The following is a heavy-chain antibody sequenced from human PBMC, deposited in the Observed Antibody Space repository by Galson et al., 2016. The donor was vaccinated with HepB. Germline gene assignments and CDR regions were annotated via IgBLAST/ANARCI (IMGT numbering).Heavy chain of an antibody. D-gene: IGHD3-10*01. J-gene: IGHJ4*02. CDR2: LNPNSGGT. CDR3: ARGRGDY. V-gene: IGHV1-2*02. Sequence: SVKVSCKASGYTFTDYYMHWVRQAPGQGLERMGWLNPNSGGTNFAQKFQGRITMTRDTSISPDYMELSRLTSDDKAVYFCARGRGDYWGQGTLVTVSS. CDR1: GYTFTDYY.